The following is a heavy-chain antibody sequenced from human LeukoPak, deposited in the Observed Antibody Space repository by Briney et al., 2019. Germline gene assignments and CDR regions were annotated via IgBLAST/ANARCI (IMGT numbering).Heavy chain of an antibody. Sequence: EGSLRLSCAASGFTFSSYWVSWVRQAPGKGLEWVANIKQDGSEKYYVDSVKGRFTISRDNAKNSLYLQMNSLRAEDTAVYYCARRAWFGELSTYYFDYWGQGTLVTVSS. D-gene: IGHD3-10*01. CDR3: ARRAWFGELSTYYFDY. V-gene: IGHV3-7*01. CDR1: GFTFSSYW. CDR2: IKQDGSEK. J-gene: IGHJ4*02.